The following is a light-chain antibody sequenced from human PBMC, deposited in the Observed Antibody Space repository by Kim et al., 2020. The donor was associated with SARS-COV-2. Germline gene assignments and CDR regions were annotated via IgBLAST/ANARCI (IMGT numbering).Light chain of an antibody. V-gene: IGLV4-69*01. CDR1: SGHSSNA. CDR2: LNSDVSH. Sequence: SVKLTCTLSSGHSSNAIAWHQQQPEKGPRYLMKLNSDVSHTKGDGIPDRFSGSSSGAERYLTISSLQSEDEADYYCQTWGTGSWVFGGGTQLTVL. J-gene: IGLJ3*02. CDR3: QTWGTGSWV.